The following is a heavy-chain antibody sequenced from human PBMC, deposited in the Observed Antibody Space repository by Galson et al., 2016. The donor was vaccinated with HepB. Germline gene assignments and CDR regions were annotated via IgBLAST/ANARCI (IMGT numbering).Heavy chain of an antibody. V-gene: IGHV4-34*01. CDR2: IDFRGTS. CDR3: ARSQGFCKSGICPLRPNSNYHGLDV. J-gene: IGHJ6*02. Sequence: SETLSLTCIVYGGSINNYSWGWIRHLPGKGLEWIGEIDFRGTSKYNPSLKGRVTMSLDTSRNQFSLRVAPVIAADAAVYSCARSQGFCKSGICPLRPNSNYHGLDVWGQGTTVAVSS. CDR1: GGSINNYS. D-gene: IGHD2-15*01.